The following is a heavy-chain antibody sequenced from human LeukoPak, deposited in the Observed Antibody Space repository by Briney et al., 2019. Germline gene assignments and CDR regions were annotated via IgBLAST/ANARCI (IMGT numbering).Heavy chain of an antibody. CDR1: GFNFSDYY. CDR3: ARDYYYDSSGYPGA. V-gene: IGHV3-11*01. Sequence: GGSRSLSCAASGFNFSDYYMPWIRQPPVKGLEWVSYISSSGSTIYYADSVKGRFTISRDNAKNSLYLQMNSLRAEDTAVYYCARDYYYDSSGYPGAWGQGTLVTVSS. CDR2: ISSSGSTI. J-gene: IGHJ5*02. D-gene: IGHD3-22*01.